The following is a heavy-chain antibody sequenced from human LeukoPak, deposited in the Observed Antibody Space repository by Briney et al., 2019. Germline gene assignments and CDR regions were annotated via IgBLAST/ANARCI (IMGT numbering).Heavy chain of an antibody. V-gene: IGHV1-69*10. Sequence: SVNVSCKASGGTFSSYAISWVRQAPGQGLEWMGGIIPILGTANYAQKFQGRVTMTEDTSTDTAYMELSSLRSEDTAVYYCATERRGNSVEGAFDIWGQGTMVTVSS. J-gene: IGHJ3*02. CDR2: IIPILGTA. CDR3: ATERRGNSVEGAFDI. D-gene: IGHD4-23*01. CDR1: GGTFSSYA.